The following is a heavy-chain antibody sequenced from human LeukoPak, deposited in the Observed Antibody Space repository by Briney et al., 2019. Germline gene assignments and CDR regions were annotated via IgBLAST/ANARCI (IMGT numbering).Heavy chain of an antibody. Sequence: GASVKVSCKASGGTFSNYAISWVRQAPGQGLEWMGVINPSGGGTTYAQRFQGRVTMTRDTSTSTVHMELSSLRSEDTAVYYCARGQNKCLGHWGQGTLVTVSS. CDR3: ARGQNKCLGH. CDR1: GGTFSNYA. J-gene: IGHJ4*02. D-gene: IGHD2/OR15-2a*01. CDR2: INPSGGGT. V-gene: IGHV1-46*01.